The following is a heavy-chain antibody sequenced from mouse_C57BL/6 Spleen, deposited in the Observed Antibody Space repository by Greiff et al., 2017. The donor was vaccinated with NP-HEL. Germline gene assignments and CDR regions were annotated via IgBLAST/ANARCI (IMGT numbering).Heavy chain of an antibody. CDR2: IDPNSGGT. CDR1: GYTFTSYW. V-gene: IGHV1-72*01. D-gene: IGHD1-1*01. Sequence: QVHVKQPGAELVKPGASVKLSCKASGYTFTSYWMHWVKQRPGRGLEWIGRIDPNSGGTKYNEKFKSKATLTVDKPSSTAYMQLSSLTSEDSAVYYCARSRTTVVPGYFDVWGTGTTVTVSS. J-gene: IGHJ1*03. CDR3: ARSRTTVVPGYFDV.